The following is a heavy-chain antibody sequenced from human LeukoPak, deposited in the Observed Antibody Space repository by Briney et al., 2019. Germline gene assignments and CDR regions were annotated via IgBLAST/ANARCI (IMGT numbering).Heavy chain of an antibody. V-gene: IGHV4-39*01. CDR3: ARHLLSSGWAFDY. Sequence: SETLSLTRTVSGGSISINSDTYYWGWIRQPPGKGLEWIGSIYYSGSTYYNPSLKIRATISVDTSKNQFSLNLNSVTAADTAVYYCARHLLSSGWAFDYWGQGTLVIVSS. CDR2: IYYSGST. J-gene: IGHJ4*02. D-gene: IGHD6-19*01. CDR1: GGSISINSDTYY.